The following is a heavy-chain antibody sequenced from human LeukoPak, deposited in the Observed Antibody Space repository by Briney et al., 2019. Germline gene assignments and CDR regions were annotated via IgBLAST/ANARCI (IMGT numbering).Heavy chain of an antibody. CDR1: GGSFSDYY. D-gene: IGHD3-10*01. CDR2: INHSGRT. Sequence: SETLSLTCAVYGGSFSDYYWSWIRQPPGKGLEWIGEINHSGRTNYNPSLKSRVTISVDTSKSQFSLKLSSVAAADSAVYSCARYGGTYFDTWGQGTMVTVSS. J-gene: IGHJ3*02. V-gene: IGHV4-34*01. CDR3: ARYGGTYFDT.